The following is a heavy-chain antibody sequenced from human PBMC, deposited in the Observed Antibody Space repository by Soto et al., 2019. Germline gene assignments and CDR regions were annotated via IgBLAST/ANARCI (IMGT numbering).Heavy chain of an antibody. D-gene: IGHD3-10*01. CDR2: IKSKSDGETT. V-gene: IGHV3-15*01. J-gene: IGHJ6*02. CDR3: TTDRILWFGEYTLAMDV. CDR1: GFTFRNAW. Sequence: VELVESGGGLVKPGGPLTLSCEGSGFTFRNAWMSWVRQAPGKGLEWVGRIKSKSDGETTDYAVPVKGRFTISRDDSKHTFYLRMSSLKSEDTSVYYCTTDRILWFGEYTLAMDVCGQGTTVTVSS.